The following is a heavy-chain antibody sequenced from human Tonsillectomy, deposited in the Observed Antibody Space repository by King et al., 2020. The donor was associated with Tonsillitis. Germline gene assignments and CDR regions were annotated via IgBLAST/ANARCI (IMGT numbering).Heavy chain of an antibody. CDR1: GYTFTGYD. CDR2: MNPDSGNT. J-gene: IGHJ4*02. V-gene: IGHV1-8*01. Sequence: QLVQSGAEVKKPGASVKVSCQASGYTFTGYDINWVRQATGQGLEWMGWMNPDSGNTSYAQNFQVRVTMTRNTSINTAYMELSNLYSGATAVYYCASTLTGARARYDYWGQGTLVTVSS. D-gene: IGHD7-27*01. CDR3: ASTLTGARARYDY.